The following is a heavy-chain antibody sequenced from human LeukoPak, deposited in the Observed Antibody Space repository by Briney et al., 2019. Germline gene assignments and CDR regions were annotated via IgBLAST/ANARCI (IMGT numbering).Heavy chain of an antibody. Sequence: GGSLRLSCAASGFTFSSYAMSWVRQAPGKGLEWVSAISGSGGSTYYADSVKGRFTISRDNSKNTLYLQMNSLRAEGTAVYYCAKDKEVITPYYGMDVWGQGTTVTVSS. V-gene: IGHV3-23*01. CDR3: AKDKEVITPYYGMDV. D-gene: IGHD3-22*01. CDR2: ISGSGGST. CDR1: GFTFSSYA. J-gene: IGHJ6*02.